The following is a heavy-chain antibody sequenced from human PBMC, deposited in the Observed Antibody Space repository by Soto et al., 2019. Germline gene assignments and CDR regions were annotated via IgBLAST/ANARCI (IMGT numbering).Heavy chain of an antibody. Sequence: EVQLVESGGGLVQPGGSLRVSCAAAGFSFRDYWMTWVRQFPGRGLEGGAIIKQDGSEKYYADSVRGGFTISRDNAKSSLYVQLNSLRAEDTAVYYCARSRAGRTAASYYDYMDVWGKGTTVTVSS. CDR1: GFSFRDYW. D-gene: IGHD2-2*01. CDR3: ARSRAGRTAASYYDYMDV. CDR2: IKQDGSEK. V-gene: IGHV3-7*01. J-gene: IGHJ6*03.